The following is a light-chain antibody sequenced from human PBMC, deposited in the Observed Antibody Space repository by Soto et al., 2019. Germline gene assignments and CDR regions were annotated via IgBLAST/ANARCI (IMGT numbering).Light chain of an antibody. Sequence: EIVLTQSPGTLSSSPGERATLSCRASQSVSSIYLAWYQQKPGQAPRLLIYGASSRATGIPDRFSGSGSGTDFTLTISILEPEDFAVYYCQQDGSSPLTFGGGTKVEIK. V-gene: IGKV3-20*01. CDR2: GAS. CDR3: QQDGSSPLT. CDR1: QSVSSIY. J-gene: IGKJ4*01.